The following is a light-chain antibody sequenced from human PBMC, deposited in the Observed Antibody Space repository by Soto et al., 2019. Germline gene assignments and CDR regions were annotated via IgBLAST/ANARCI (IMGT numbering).Light chain of an antibody. V-gene: IGLV2-23*02. CDR2: EVT. J-gene: IGLJ1*01. Sequence: ALTQPASVSGSPGQSITISCTGTSSDVGSYNLVSWYQQHPGEAPKLMIYEVTKRPSGVSDRFSGSKSGNTASLTISGLQAEDEADYYCCSYASSSTPYVFGTGTKVTVL. CDR1: SSDVGSYNL. CDR3: CSYASSSTPYV.